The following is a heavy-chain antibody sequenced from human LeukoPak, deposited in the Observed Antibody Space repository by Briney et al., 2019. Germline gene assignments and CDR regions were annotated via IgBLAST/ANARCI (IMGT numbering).Heavy chain of an antibody. Sequence: GRSLRLSCAASGFTFDDYAMHWVRQAPGKGLEWVSGIIWNSGSIGYADSVKGRFTISRDNAKNSLYLQMNSLRAEDTALYYCAKDISVGATLYYFDYWGQGTLVTVSS. D-gene: IGHD1-26*01. CDR1: GFTFDDYA. J-gene: IGHJ4*02. V-gene: IGHV3-9*01. CDR2: IIWNSGSI. CDR3: AKDISVGATLYYFDY.